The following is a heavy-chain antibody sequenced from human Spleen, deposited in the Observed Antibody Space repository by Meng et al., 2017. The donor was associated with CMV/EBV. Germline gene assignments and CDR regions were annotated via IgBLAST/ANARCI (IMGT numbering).Heavy chain of an antibody. Sequence: GESLKISCAASGFTFNLYAMNWVRHAPGKGLEWVSSISSSSSYIYYADSVKGRFTISRDNAKNSLYLQMNSLRAEDTAVYYCARDLHCSSTSCSLGAFDIWGQGTMVTVSS. CDR2: ISSSSSYI. CDR3: ARDLHCSSTSCSLGAFDI. J-gene: IGHJ3*02. D-gene: IGHD2-2*01. CDR1: GFTFNLYA. V-gene: IGHV3-21*01.